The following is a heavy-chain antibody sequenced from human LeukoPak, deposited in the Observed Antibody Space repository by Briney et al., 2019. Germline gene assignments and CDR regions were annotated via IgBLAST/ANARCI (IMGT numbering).Heavy chain of an antibody. J-gene: IGHJ4*02. D-gene: IGHD2-2*01. CDR1: GFTFDDYA. V-gene: IGHV3-9*01. CDR2: IIWNGGRT. CDR3: AKDPGGGDNVVVPAAGDC. Sequence: PGGSLRLSCAASGFTFDDYAMHWVRQAPGKGLEWVSDIIWNGGRTGYADSVKGRFTISRDNSKNTLYLQMNSLRAEDTAVYYCAKDPGGGDNVVVPAAGDCWGQGTLVTVSS.